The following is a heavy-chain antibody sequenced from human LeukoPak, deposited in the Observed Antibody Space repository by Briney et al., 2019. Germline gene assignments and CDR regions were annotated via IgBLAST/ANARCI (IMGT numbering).Heavy chain of an antibody. V-gene: IGHV4-59*08. Sequence: SETLSLTCTVSGGYISDYYWSWIRQPPGKGLEWIGYIYYGGSTNYNPSLKSRVTISVDTSENQFSLKLSSVTAADTAVYYCARRRDYFDYWGQGTLVTVSS. J-gene: IGHJ4*02. CDR2: IYYGGST. CDR1: GGYISDYY. CDR3: ARRRDYFDY.